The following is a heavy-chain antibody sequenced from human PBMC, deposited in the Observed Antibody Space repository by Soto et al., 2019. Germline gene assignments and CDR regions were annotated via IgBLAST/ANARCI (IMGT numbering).Heavy chain of an antibody. Sequence: ASVKVSCKASGYTFTTYDLIWVRQAPGQGLEWMGWISAYNGNTNYAQNLQGRVTMTTDTSTSTAYMELRSLRSDDTAVYYCARVIGYYYHMDVWGQGTTVTVSS. V-gene: IGHV1-18*01. D-gene: IGHD3-22*01. CDR2: ISAYNGNT. J-gene: IGHJ6*02. CDR1: GYTFTTYD. CDR3: ARVIGYYYHMDV.